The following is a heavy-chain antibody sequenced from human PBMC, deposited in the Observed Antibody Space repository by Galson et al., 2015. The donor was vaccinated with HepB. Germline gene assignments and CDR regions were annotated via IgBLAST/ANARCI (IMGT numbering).Heavy chain of an antibody. CDR2: INAGNGNT. D-gene: IGHD3-3*01. J-gene: IGHJ6*02. CDR1: GYTFTSYA. V-gene: IGHV1-3*01. Sequence: SVKVSCKASGYTFTSYAMHWVRQAPGQRLEWMGWINAGNGNTKYSQKFQGRVTITRDTTASTAYMELSSLRSEDTAVYYCARAIDFWSGLYGMDVWGQGTTVTVAS. CDR3: ARAIDFWSGLYGMDV.